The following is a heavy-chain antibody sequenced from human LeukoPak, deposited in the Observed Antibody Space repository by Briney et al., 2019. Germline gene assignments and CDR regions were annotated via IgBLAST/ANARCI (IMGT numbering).Heavy chain of an antibody. Sequence: SETLSLTCTVSGGSISSYYWSWIRQPAGKGLEWIGRIYTSGSTNYNPSLKSRVTMSVDTSKNQFSLKLSSVTAADTAVYYCATHSIAARPMFGYYYYYYMDAWGKGTTVTVSS. V-gene: IGHV4-4*07. CDR2: IYTSGST. D-gene: IGHD6-6*01. CDR3: ATHSIAARPMFGYYYYYYMDA. CDR1: GGSISSYY. J-gene: IGHJ6*03.